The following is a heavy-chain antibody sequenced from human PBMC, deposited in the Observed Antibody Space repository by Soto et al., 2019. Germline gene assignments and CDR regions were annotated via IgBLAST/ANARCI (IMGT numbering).Heavy chain of an antibody. CDR3: ARDLNYCSSTSCYAGYYYYGMDV. Sequence: ASVKVSCKASGYTFTSYDINWVRQATGQGLEWMGWMNPNSGNTGYAQKFQGRVTMTRDTSTSTAYMELRSLRSDDTAVYYCARDLNYCSSTSCYAGYYYYGMDVWGQGTTVTVSS. V-gene: IGHV1-8*01. CDR2: MNPNSGNT. J-gene: IGHJ6*02. D-gene: IGHD2-2*01. CDR1: GYTFTSYD.